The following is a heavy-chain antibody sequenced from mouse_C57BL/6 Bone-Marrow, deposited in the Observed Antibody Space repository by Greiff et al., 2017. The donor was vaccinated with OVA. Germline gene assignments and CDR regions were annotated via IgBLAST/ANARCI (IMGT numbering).Heavy chain of an antibody. J-gene: IGHJ4*01. D-gene: IGHD1-1*01. CDR2: ISDGGSYT. V-gene: IGHV5-4*01. Sequence: EVQRVESGGGLVKPGGSLKLSCAASGFTFSSYAMSWVRQTPEKRLEWVATISDGGSYTYYPDNVKGRFTISRDNAKNNLYLQMSHLKSEDTAMYYCARDRGYCGPYAMDYWGQGTSVTVSS. CDR1: GFTFSSYA. CDR3: ARDRGYCGPYAMDY.